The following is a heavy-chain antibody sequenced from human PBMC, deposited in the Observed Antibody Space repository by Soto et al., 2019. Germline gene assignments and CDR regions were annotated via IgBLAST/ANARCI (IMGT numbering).Heavy chain of an antibody. CDR3: VKGSDVARQELDY. Sequence: QVQLVESGGGVVQPGRSLRLSCAASGFTFSNFGMHWVRQAPGKGLEWVAAISADGSDKYFSGSVNGRFTISRDNSKNTLFLQMNSLRVEDTAVYYCVKGSDVARQELDYWGQGTLVTVSS. J-gene: IGHJ4*02. CDR2: ISADGSDK. D-gene: IGHD3-3*01. V-gene: IGHV3-30*18. CDR1: GFTFSNFG.